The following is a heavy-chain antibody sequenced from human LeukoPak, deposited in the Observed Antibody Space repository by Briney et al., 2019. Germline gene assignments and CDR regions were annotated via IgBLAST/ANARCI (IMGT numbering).Heavy chain of an antibody. CDR2: IYYRGST. J-gene: IGHJ6*02. Sequence: PSETLSLTCTVSGGSVSSETYYRSWIRQAPGKGLEWIGYIYYRGSTNYNPSLKSRVTVSVDTSKNHFSLKLTSVTAADTAVYYCARSLSPAVGEKYYYYYGMDVWGQGTTVTVSS. D-gene: IGHD3-3*01. V-gene: IGHV4-61*03. CDR1: GGSVSSETYY. CDR3: ARSLSPAVGEKYYYYYGMDV.